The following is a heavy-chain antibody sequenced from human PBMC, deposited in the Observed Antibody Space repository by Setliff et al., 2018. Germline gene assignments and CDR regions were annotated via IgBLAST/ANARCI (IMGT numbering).Heavy chain of an antibody. CDR1: GYSFTLYA. Sequence: GSVKVSCKASGYSFTLYAMHWMRQAPGQRLEWMGWMNIDNGKTEYSQEFQDRVTFTRDTFAETAYMELRSLTSDDMAVYYCARGYCDGIGCPAPLYYFDPWGQGTLVTVSS. J-gene: IGHJ4*02. CDR3: ARGYCDGIGCPAPLYYFDP. D-gene: IGHD2-21*01. CDR2: MNIDNGKT. V-gene: IGHV1-3*03.